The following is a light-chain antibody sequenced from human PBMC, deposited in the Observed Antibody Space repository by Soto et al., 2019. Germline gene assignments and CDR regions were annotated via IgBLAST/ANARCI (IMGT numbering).Light chain of an antibody. CDR1: SSDIGGYNF. Sequence: QSALTQPASVSGSPGQSITISCTGTSSDIGGYNFVSWYQHHPGKAPKLMIFAVTNRPSGVSNRFSGSKSGNTASLTISGLQPEDEADYFCYSDTSSSTNVFGSGTKLTVL. V-gene: IGLV2-14*01. CDR2: AVT. CDR3: YSDTSSSTNV. J-gene: IGLJ1*01.